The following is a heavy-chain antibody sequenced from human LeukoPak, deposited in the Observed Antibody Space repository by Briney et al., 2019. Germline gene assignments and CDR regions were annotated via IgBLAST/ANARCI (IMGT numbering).Heavy chain of an antibody. Sequence: GTSLRLSCAASGFTFSTYAMDWVRQAPGRGLEWVGDISYDGTYASYTGSVRGRVTISRETSKNTLYLQKNSLRAEDTAVYYCATESSFSNWGLGTLVTVSS. D-gene: IGHD2-2*01. CDR1: GFTFSTYA. V-gene: IGHV3-30*04. J-gene: IGHJ4*02. CDR2: ISYDGTYA. CDR3: ATESSFSN.